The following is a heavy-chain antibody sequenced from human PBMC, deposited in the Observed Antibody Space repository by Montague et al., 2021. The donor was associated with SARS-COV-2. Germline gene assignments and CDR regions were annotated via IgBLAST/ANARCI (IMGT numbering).Heavy chain of an antibody. CDR3: ARDTRPNFAYYDILAGDYYYYGIDV. J-gene: IGHJ6*02. CDR2: ISTGGNT. CDR1: GGSINSGSYY. V-gene: IGHV4-61*02. Sequence: TLSLTCTVSGGSINSGSYYWGWIRQAAEKGLEWIGRISTGGNTKYNTSLKSRVTISVDTSQNQFSLKMYSVTAADTAVYYCARDTRPNFAYYDILAGDYYYYGIDVWGQGTTVTVSS. D-gene: IGHD3-9*01.